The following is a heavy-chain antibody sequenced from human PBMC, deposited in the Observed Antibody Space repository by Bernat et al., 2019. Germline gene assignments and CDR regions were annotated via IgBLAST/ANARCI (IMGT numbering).Heavy chain of an antibody. Sequence: EVQLLESGGGLVQPGGSLRLSCVASGFTFSSYAMNWVRQAPGKGLQWVSGISGSGDNTYYADPVKGRFAISRDNSKNMLFLLMNSLRAEDTAVYYCAKTRNLVFYGMDVWGQGTTVTVSS. CDR1: GFTFSSYA. CDR3: AKTRNLVFYGMDV. J-gene: IGHJ6*02. CDR2: ISGSGDNT. V-gene: IGHV3-23*01. D-gene: IGHD1-14*01.